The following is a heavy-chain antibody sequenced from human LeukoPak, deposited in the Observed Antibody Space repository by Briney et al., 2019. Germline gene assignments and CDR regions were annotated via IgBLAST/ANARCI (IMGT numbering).Heavy chain of an antibody. V-gene: IGHV3-20*04. Sequence: GGSLRLSCAASGFIFDDYGMTWVRQAPGKGLEWVSSINWNGGRTSYADSVKGRFTISRDNSKNTLYLQMNSLRAEDTAVYYCARGSAVAGTGDYWGQGTLITVSS. D-gene: IGHD6-19*01. CDR1: GFIFDDYG. CDR3: ARGSAVAGTGDY. J-gene: IGHJ4*02. CDR2: INWNGGRT.